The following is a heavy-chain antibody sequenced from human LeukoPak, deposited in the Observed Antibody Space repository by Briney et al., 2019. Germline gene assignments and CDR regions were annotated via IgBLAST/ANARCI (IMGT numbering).Heavy chain of an antibody. CDR3: AKEEWGFGEFPLFMDV. CDR2: ISSSGRTI. J-gene: IGHJ6*03. CDR1: GFIFSSYE. V-gene: IGHV3-48*03. D-gene: IGHD3-10*01. Sequence: GGSLRLSCAASGFIFSSYEMNWVRQAPGKGLEWVSYISSSGRTIYYADSVKGRFTISRDKSKNTLYLQMNSLRAEDTAVYYCAKEEWGFGEFPLFMDVWGKGTTVTISS.